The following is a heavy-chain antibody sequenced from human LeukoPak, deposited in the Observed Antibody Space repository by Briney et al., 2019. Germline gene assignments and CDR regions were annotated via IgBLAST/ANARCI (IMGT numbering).Heavy chain of an antibody. CDR2: IPGSGGST. CDR3: SKDPGPYGDYCFDC. V-gene: IGHV3-23*01. Sequence: GSLIPSWAASCFTFSSYALRWVRPAPGEGVGWVSAIPGSGGSTYYPDSVKGRCTISRHNSKKTRYHQMSSLRAEDTAVYYCSKDPGPYGDYCFDCWGQGTLVTVSS. D-gene: IGHD4-17*01. CDR1: CFTFSSYA. J-gene: IGHJ4*02.